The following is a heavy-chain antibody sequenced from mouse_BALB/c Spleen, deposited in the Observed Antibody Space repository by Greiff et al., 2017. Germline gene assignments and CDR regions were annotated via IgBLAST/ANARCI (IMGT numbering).Heavy chain of an antibody. D-gene: IGHD1-1*01. CDR3: ARYTTVVATGGD. CDR1: GYTFSSYW. Sequence: QVQLQQSGAELMKPGASVKISCKATGYTFSSYWIEWVKQRPGHGLEWIGEILPGSGSTNYNEKFKGKATFTADTSSNTAYMQLSSLTSEDSAVYYCARYTTVVATGGDWGQGTTLTVSS. CDR2: ILPGSGST. J-gene: IGHJ2*01. V-gene: IGHV1-9*01.